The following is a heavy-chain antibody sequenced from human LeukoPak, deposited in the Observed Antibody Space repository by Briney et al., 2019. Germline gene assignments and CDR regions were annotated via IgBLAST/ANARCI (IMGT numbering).Heavy chain of an antibody. V-gene: IGHV3-7*03. CDR2: INSDGSEG. J-gene: IGHJ3*01. CDR1: GFTFSGFW. Sequence: GGSLRLSCVVSGFTFSGFWMSWSRQAPGKGLEWVASINSDGSEGYYADVVKGRFTISRDNAKNSLYLQINSLRAEDTAVYYCARSSYSSSSSVWGQGTMVTVSS. D-gene: IGHD6-6*01. CDR3: ARSSYSSSSSV.